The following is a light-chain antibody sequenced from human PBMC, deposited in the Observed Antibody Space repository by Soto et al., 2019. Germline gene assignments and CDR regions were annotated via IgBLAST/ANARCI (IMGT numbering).Light chain of an antibody. V-gene: IGKV3-11*01. J-gene: IGKJ5*01. CDR1: QSVSSY. CDR2: DAS. Sequence: EIVLTQSPATLSLSPGERATLSCRASQSVSSYLAWYQQKPGQAPRLIXYDASNRATGIPARFSGSGSGTDFTLTISSLQSEDFAVYYCQQYNNWPPITFGQGTRLEI. CDR3: QQYNNWPPIT.